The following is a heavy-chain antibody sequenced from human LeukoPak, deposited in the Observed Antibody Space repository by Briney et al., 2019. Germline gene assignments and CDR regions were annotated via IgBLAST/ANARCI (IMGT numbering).Heavy chain of an antibody. Sequence: GGSLRLSCAASGFTFSSYSMNWVRQAPGKGLEWVSSISSSSSYIYYADSVKGRFTISRDNAKNSLYLQMNSLRAEDTAVYYCARTNTVLTYYYDSSAHDLDYWGQGTLVTVSS. CDR3: ARTNTVLTYYYDSSAHDLDY. CDR2: ISSSSSYI. CDR1: GFTFSSYS. J-gene: IGHJ4*02. V-gene: IGHV3-21*01. D-gene: IGHD3-22*01.